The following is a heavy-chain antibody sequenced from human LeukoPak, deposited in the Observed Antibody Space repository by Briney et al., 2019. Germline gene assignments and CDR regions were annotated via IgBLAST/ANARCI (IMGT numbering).Heavy chain of an antibody. CDR2: IYYSGST. Sequence: PSETLSLTCTVSGGSISSSSYYWGWIRQPPGKGLEWIGSIYYSGSTYYNPSLKSRVTISVDTSKNQFSLKLSSVTAAATAVYYCARLLPALVVPAAIWFDPWGQGTLVTVSS. J-gene: IGHJ5*02. CDR3: ARLLPALVVPAAIWFDP. CDR1: GGSISSSSYY. V-gene: IGHV4-39*01. D-gene: IGHD2-2*01.